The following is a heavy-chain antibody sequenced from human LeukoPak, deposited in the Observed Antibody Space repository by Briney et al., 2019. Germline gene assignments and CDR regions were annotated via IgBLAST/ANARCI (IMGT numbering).Heavy chain of an antibody. CDR1: GGSVGSGDYY. CDR2: IYHSGST. CDR3: ARASSGSYSGPIYYYYMDV. J-gene: IGHJ6*03. Sequence: SQTLSLTCTVSGGSVGSGDYYWSWIRQPPGKGLEWIGCIYHSGSTYYNPSLKSRVTISLDTPKNQFSLKLRSVTAADTAVYYCARASSGSYSGPIYYYYMDVWGKGTTVTVSS. V-gene: IGHV4-30-4*08. D-gene: IGHD1-26*01.